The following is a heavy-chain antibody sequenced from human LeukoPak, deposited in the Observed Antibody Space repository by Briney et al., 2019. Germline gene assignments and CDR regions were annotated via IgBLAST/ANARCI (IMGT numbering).Heavy chain of an antibody. Sequence: GGSLRLSCAASGFTFSSYGMSWVRQAPGKGLEWVSTISGSAYNTYYADSVKGRFTISRDNSANTLYLQMDSLRAEDTALYYCAKHSGSYFIYYVDSWGQGTLVTVSS. V-gene: IGHV3-23*01. CDR2: ISGSAYNT. CDR3: AKHSGSYFIYYVDS. D-gene: IGHD1-26*01. CDR1: GFTFSSYG. J-gene: IGHJ4*02.